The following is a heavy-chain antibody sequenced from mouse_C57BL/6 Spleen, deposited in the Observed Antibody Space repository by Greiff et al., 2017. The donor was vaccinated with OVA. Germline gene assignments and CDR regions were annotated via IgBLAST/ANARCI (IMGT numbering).Heavy chain of an antibody. CDR2: ISDGGSYT. J-gene: IGHJ2*01. V-gene: IGHV5-4*01. D-gene: IGHD1-1*01. CDR3: ARDGPYGSSPYYFDY. CDR1: GFTFSSYA. Sequence: DVMLVESGGGLVKPGGSLKLSCAASGFTFSSYAMSWVRQTPEKRLEWVATISDGGSYTYYPDNVKGRFTISRDNAKNNLYLQMSHLKSEDTAMYYCARDGPYGSSPYYFDYWGQGTTLTVSS.